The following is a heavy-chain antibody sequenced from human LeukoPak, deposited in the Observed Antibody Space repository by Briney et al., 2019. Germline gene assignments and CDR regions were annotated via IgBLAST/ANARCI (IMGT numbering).Heavy chain of an antibody. CDR3: ARVTMVRGADLNYYYGMDV. Sequence: SETLSLTCTVSGGSISSYYWSWIRQPPGKGLEWIGYIYYSGSTNHNPSLKSRVTISVDTSKNQFSLKLSSVTAADTAVYYCARVTMVRGADLNYYYGMDVWGQGTTVTVSS. J-gene: IGHJ6*02. V-gene: IGHV4-59*01. D-gene: IGHD3-10*01. CDR1: GGSISSYY. CDR2: IYYSGST.